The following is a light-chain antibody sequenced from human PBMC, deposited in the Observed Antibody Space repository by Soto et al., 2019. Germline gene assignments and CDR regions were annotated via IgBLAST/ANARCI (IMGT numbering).Light chain of an antibody. CDR3: QSYDTSVNGL. CDR2: RNS. Sequence: QTVLTQPPSVCGAPGQRVTISCIGSSSNIGAGYDVHWYQQLPGRAPKLLISRNSNRPSGVPDRFSASKSGTSATLAITGLQAEDEADYYCQSYDTSVNGLFGGGTKVTVL. CDR1: SSNIGAGYD. J-gene: IGLJ3*02. V-gene: IGLV1-40*01.